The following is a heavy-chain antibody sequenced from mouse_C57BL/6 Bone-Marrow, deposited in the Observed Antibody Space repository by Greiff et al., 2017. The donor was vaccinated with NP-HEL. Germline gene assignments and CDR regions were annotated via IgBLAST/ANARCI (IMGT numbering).Heavy chain of an antibody. J-gene: IGHJ4*01. CDR1: GFTFSDYY. CDR2: ISNGGGST. V-gene: IGHV5-12*01. D-gene: IGHD1-1*01. Sequence: EVKLMESGGGLVQPGGSLKLSCAASGFTFSDYYMYWVRHTPEKRLEWVAYISNGGGSTYYPDTVKGRFTISRDNAKNTLYLQMSRLKSEDTAMYYCARHSDYGSSYEDYYAMDYWGQGTSVTVSS. CDR3: ARHSDYGSSYEDYYAMDY.